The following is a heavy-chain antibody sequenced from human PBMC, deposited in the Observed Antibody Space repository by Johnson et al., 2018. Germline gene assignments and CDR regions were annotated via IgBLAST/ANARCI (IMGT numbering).Heavy chain of an antibody. Sequence: EVQLLESGGGLVQPGGSLRLSCAASGFTVSSNYMSWVRQAPGKGLEWVSVISGSGGSTYYADSVKGRFTISRDNSKNTLYLQMNSLRAEDTAVYYCAKDRTMIVVGYDAFDIWGQGTMVTVSS. CDR1: GFTVSSNY. J-gene: IGHJ3*02. CDR2: ISGSGGST. V-gene: IGHV3-23*01. CDR3: AKDRTMIVVGYDAFDI. D-gene: IGHD3-22*01.